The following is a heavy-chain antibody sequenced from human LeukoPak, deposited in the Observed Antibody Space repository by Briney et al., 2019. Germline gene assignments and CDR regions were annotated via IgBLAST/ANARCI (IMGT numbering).Heavy chain of an antibody. CDR1: GGSFSGYY. J-gene: IGHJ4*02. CDR3: ARAGRVVPAAPVRY. V-gene: IGHV4-34*01. D-gene: IGHD2-2*01. CDR2: INHSGST. Sequence: SETLSLTCAVYGGSFSGYYWSWIGQPPGKGLEWIGEINHSGSTNYNPSLKSRVTISVDTSKNQFSLKLSSVTAADTAVYYCARAGRVVPAAPVRYWGQGTLVTVSS.